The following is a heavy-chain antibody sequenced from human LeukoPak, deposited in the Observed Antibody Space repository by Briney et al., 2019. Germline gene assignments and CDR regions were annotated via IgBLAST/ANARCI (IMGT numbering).Heavy chain of an antibody. CDR2: IYYSGST. Sequence: PSETLSLTCTVSGGSISSGGYYWSWIRQHPGKGLEWIGYIYYSGSTYYNPSLKSRVTISVDTSKKQFSLKLSSVTAADTAVYYCARDSVTGTTGHFDYWGQGTLVTVSS. J-gene: IGHJ4*02. D-gene: IGHD1-7*01. CDR1: GGSISSGGYY. CDR3: ARDSVTGTTGHFDY. V-gene: IGHV4-31*03.